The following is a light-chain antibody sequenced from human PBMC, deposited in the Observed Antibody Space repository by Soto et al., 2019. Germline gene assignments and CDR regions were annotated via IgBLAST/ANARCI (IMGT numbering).Light chain of an antibody. Sequence: IVMTKKTRTLSVSPGERVSLSCRASQSIYEKLAWYQQKPGQTPRLLIYDASTRATGISGSFSGSGSGTDFTLTISRLEPEDFTTYYCPQAYSYPRTSGQRSKVDI. CDR1: QSIYEK. CDR3: PQAYSYPRT. J-gene: IGKJ1*01. CDR2: DAS. V-gene: IGKV3-15*01.